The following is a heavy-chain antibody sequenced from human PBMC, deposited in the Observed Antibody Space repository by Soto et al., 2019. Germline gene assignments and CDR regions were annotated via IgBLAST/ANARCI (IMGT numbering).Heavy chain of an antibody. V-gene: IGHV3-53*01. CDR2: IHPDGAT. Sequence: GGFLRLSCAASGFDVSYNYMSWVRQAPGKGLEWLSIIHPDGATYYAGSVKGRFTISRDNSKNTVHLQMNDLRGDDTAVYYCGSIAVAEGFDPWGQGTLVTVS. D-gene: IGHD6-19*01. CDR3: GSIAVAEGFDP. CDR1: GFDVSYNY. J-gene: IGHJ5*02.